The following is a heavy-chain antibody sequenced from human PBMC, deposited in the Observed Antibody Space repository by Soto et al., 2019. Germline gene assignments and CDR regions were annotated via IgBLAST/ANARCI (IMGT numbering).Heavy chain of an antibody. V-gene: IGHV4-31*03. CDR3: ARHHGYCSSASCSNFDY. Sequence: SETLSLTCTVSGGSISSGGYYWSWIRQHPGKGLEWIGYIYYSGSAYYNPSLKSRVTMSVDTSKNQFSLKLSSVTAADTAVYYCARHHGYCSSASCSNFDYWGQGTLVTVSS. J-gene: IGHJ4*02. D-gene: IGHD2-2*01. CDR2: IYYSGSA. CDR1: GGSISSGGYY.